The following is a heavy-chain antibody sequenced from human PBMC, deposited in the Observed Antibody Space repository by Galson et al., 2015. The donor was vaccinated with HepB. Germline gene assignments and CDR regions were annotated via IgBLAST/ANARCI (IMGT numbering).Heavy chain of an antibody. CDR3: ARGSSSWYGIPENFDY. J-gene: IGHJ4*02. V-gene: IGHV3-21*01. CDR1: GLTFSSYS. Sequence: SLRLGCAASGLTFSSYSMNWVRQAPGKGLEWVSSISSSSSYIYYADSVKGRFTISRDNAKNSLYLQMNSLRAEDTAVYYCARGSSSWYGIPENFDYWGQGTLVTVSS. CDR2: ISSSSSYI. D-gene: IGHD6-13*01.